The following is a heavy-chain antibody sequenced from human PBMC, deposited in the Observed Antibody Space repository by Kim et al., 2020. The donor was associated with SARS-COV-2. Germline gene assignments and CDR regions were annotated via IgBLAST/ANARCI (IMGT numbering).Heavy chain of an antibody. Sequence: GGSLRLSCAASGFTFSSYSMNWVRQAPGKGLEWVSSISSSSSYIYYAESVKGRFTISRDNAKNSLYLQMNSLRAEDTAVYYCARGGVTMVRLWRYWGQGT. J-gene: IGHJ4*02. CDR1: GFTFSSYS. V-gene: IGHV3-21*01. CDR3: ARGGVTMVRLWRY. CDR2: ISSSSSYI. D-gene: IGHD3-10*01.